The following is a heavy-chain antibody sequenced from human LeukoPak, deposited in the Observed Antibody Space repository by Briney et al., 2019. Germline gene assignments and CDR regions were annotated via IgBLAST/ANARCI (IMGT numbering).Heavy chain of an antibody. CDR2: ISRMGVTT. Sequence: GGSLRLSCAVSGFTLNSNAMCWVRQAPGKGLEWVSGISRMGVTTYYADSVKGRFTISRDTSKNTLYLQMNTLRPEDTAVYYCAKEEVPNDYWGQGTLVTVSS. V-gene: IGHV3-23*01. CDR1: GFTLNSNA. D-gene: IGHD2-2*01. J-gene: IGHJ4*02. CDR3: AKEEVPNDY.